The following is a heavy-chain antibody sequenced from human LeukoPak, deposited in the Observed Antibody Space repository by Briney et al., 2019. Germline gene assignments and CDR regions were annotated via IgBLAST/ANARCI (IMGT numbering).Heavy chain of an antibody. V-gene: IGHV1-69*05. CDR3: ARGYSSSRHFDY. Sequence: SVKVSCKASGGTFSSYAISWVRQAPGQGLEWMGGIIPIFGTANYAQKFQGRVTITTDESTSTAYMELSSLRSEDTAVYYCARGYSSSRHFDYWGQGTLVTVSS. CDR2: IIPIFGTA. D-gene: IGHD6-6*01. J-gene: IGHJ4*02. CDR1: GGTFSSYA.